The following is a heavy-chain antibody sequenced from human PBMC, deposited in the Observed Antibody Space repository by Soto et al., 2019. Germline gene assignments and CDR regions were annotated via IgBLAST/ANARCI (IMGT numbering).Heavy chain of an antibody. V-gene: IGHV1-69*02. CDR3: ATGSQDIVVVSSAIKDHHYYMDV. D-gene: IGHD2-2*01. CDR1: GGTFSSYT. J-gene: IGHJ6*03. Sequence: SVKVSCKASGGTFSSYTISWVRQAPGQGLEWMGRIIPILGIANYAQKFQGRVTITADKSTSTAYMELSSLRSEDTAVYYCATGSQDIVVVSSAIKDHHYYMDVSGKGTTVTGSS. CDR2: IIPILGIA.